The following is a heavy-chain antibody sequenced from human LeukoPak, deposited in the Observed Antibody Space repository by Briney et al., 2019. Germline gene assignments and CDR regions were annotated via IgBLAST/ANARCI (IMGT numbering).Heavy chain of an antibody. V-gene: IGHV3-30*18. J-gene: IGHJ6*02. CDR1: GFTFSSYG. CDR2: ISYDGSNK. CDR3: AKDRSVVPAYYYYGMDV. D-gene: IGHD2-2*01. Sequence: PGGSLRLSCAASGFTFSSYGMHWVRQAPGKGLEWVAVISYDGSNKYYADSVKGRFTISRDNSKNTLYLQMSSLRAEDTAVYYCAKDRSVVPAYYYYGMDVWGQGTTVTVSS.